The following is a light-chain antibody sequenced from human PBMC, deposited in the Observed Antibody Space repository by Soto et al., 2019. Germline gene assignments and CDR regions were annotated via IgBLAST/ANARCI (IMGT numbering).Light chain of an antibody. CDR3: NSYSSSIALV. CDR2: EVN. V-gene: IGLV2-14*01. Sequence: QSALTQPASVSGSPGQSITISCTGTSSDVGAYNYVSWYQQHPGKAPKLVIYEVNNRPSGVSSRFSGSKSANTASLTISGLQAEDEADYYCNSYSSSIALVFGGGTKVTVL. J-gene: IGLJ3*02. CDR1: SSDVGAYNY.